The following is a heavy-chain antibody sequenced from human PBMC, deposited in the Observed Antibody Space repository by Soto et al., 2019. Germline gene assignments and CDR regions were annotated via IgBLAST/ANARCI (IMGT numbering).Heavy chain of an antibody. D-gene: IGHD3-10*01. CDR2: IYYSGST. J-gene: IGHJ5*02. V-gene: IGHV4-61*01. Sequence: SETLSPTXTVSARSASSGSYYWSWIRQPPGKGLGWIGYIYYSGSTNYNPSLKSRVTISVDTSKNQFSLRLSSVTAADTAVYYCARGVLLWFGDEWNWFDPWGQGTLVTVSS. CDR1: ARSASSGSYY. CDR3: ARGVLLWFGDEWNWFDP.